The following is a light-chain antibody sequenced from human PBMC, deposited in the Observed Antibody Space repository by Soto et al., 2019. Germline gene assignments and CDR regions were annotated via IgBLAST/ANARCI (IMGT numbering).Light chain of an antibody. CDR3: QQCGSSPWT. CDR1: QSFGSSY. CDR2: GAS. J-gene: IGKJ1*01. V-gene: IGKV3-20*01. Sequence: EIVLTQSPGTLSLSPGDRATLSCRASQSFGSSYLAWYQKKPGQAPRLLIFGASTRATGIPDRFSGSGSRTDFTLTISRLEPEDFAVYYCQQCGSSPWTFGQGTKVEIK.